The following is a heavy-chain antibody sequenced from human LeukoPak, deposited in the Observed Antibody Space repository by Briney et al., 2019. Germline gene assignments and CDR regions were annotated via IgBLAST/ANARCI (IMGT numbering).Heavy chain of an antibody. J-gene: IGHJ1*01. Sequence: SETLSLTCTVSGGSISSGGYYWSWIRQHPGKGLEWIGYIYYSGSTYYNPSLKSRVTISVDTSKNQFSLKPSSVTAADTAVYYRARDRPISSGRSPLIQHWGQGTLVTVSS. CDR3: ARDRPISSGRSPLIQH. CDR1: GGSISSGGYY. D-gene: IGHD6-25*01. CDR2: IYYSGST. V-gene: IGHV4-31*03.